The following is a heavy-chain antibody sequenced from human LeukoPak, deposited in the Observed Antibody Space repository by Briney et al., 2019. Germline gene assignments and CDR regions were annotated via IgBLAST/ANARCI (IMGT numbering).Heavy chain of an antibody. D-gene: IGHD1-1*01. CDR3: ARVLLERPGIDSFDM. CDR1: EFSLRSYS. CDR2: INSGSSTI. V-gene: IGHV3-48*01. J-gene: IGHJ3*02. Sequence: GGSLRLSCGASEFSLRSYSMDWVRQAPGKGLEWVSHINSGSSTIYYADSVKGRFTISRDNAGNSLYLHMNSLRAEDTAVYYCARVLLERPGIDSFDMWGQGTMATVSS.